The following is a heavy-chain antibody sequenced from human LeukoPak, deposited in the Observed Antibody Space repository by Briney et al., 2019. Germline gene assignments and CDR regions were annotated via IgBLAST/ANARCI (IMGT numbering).Heavy chain of an antibody. Sequence: GGSLRLSCSASGFTFSSYSMNCVRQAPGKGLEWVSYISSSSSTIYYADSVKGRFTISRDNAKNSLYLQMNSLRAEDTAVYYCAREGTAMVIHYYFDYWGQGTLVTASS. CDR3: AREGTAMVIHYYFDY. CDR1: GFTFSSYS. J-gene: IGHJ4*02. CDR2: ISSSSSTI. V-gene: IGHV3-48*04. D-gene: IGHD5-18*01.